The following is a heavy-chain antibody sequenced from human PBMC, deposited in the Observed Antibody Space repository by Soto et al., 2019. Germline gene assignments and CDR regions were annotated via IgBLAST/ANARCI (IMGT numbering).Heavy chain of an antibody. CDR2: INPSGGST. J-gene: IGHJ3*02. D-gene: IGHD6-19*01. V-gene: IGHV1-46*01. Sequence: GASVKVSCKASGYTFTSYYMHWVRQAPGQGLERMGIINPSGGSTSYAQKFKGRVTMTRDTSTSTFYMELSSLRSEDTAVYYCARPRVPGYSSGWSGAYDIWGQGTMVTVS. CDR3: ARPRVPGYSSGWSGAYDI. CDR1: GYTFTSYY.